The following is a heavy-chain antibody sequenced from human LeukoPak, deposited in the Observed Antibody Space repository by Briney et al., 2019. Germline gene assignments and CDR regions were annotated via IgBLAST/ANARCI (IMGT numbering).Heavy chain of an antibody. CDR3: ARRFTDSSEGFDY. Sequence: SETLSLTCSVSGDSISSYYWGWIRQPPGKGLEWIGSIYYSGSTYYNPSLKSRVTISVDTSKNQFSLKLSSVTAADTAVYYCARRFTDSSEGFDYWGQGTLVTVSS. J-gene: IGHJ4*02. CDR2: IYYSGST. V-gene: IGHV4-39*01. D-gene: IGHD6-6*01. CDR1: GDSISSYY.